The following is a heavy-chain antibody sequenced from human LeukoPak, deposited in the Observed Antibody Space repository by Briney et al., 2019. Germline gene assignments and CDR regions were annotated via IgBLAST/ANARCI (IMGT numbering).Heavy chain of an antibody. CDR1: GFTFSKYG. D-gene: IGHD4-17*01. CDR3: VFGEG. CDR2: IQFDESQK. J-gene: IGHJ4*02. V-gene: IGHV3-30*02. Sequence: GGSLRLSCAGFGFTFSKYGMHWVRQAPGKGLDWVASIQFDESQKYYADSVRGRFTISRDNSKNTLYLQMNSLRLEDTAVYYCVFGEGWGQGTLVTVSS.